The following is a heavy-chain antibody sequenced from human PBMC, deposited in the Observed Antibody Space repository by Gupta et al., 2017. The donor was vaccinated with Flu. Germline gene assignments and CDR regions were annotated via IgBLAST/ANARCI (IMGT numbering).Heavy chain of an antibody. V-gene: IGHV4-31*03. CDR3: ARSRHDVLRFLEWLYLDYGMDV. J-gene: IGHJ6*02. CDR2: IYYSGST. CDR1: GGSISSGGYY. D-gene: IGHD3-3*01. Sequence: QVQLQESGPGLVKPSQTLSLTCTVSGGSISSGGYYWSWIRQHPGKGLEWIGYIYYSGSTYYNPSLKSRVTISVDTSKNQFSLKLSSVTAADTAVYYCARSRHDVLRFLEWLYLDYGMDVWGQGTTVTVSS.